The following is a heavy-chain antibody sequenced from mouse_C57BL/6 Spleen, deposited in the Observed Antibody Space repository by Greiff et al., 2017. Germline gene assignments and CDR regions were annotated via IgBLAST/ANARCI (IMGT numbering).Heavy chain of an antibody. CDR3: ARKDFYYTAMDY. CDR1: GYTFTSYW. Sequence: VQLQQPGAELVRPGTSVKLSCKASGYTFTSYWMHWVKQRPGQGLEWIGVIDPSDSYTNYNQKFKGKATLTVDTSSSTAYMQLSSLTSEDSAVYYCARKDFYYTAMDYGGQGTSVTVSS. V-gene: IGHV1-59*01. D-gene: IGHD2-1*01. CDR2: IDPSDSYT. J-gene: IGHJ4*01.